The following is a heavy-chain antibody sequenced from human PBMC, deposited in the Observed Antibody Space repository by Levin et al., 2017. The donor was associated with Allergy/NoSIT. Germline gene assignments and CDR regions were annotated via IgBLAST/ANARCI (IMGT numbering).Heavy chain of an antibody. CDR3: TGTIVVVVAATGDYFDY. CDR2: IRSKAYGGTT. Sequence: GGSLRLSCTASGFTFGDYAMSWFRQAPGKGLEWVGFIRSKAYGGTTEYAASVKGRFTISRDDSKSIAYLQMNSLKTEDTAVYYCTGTIVVVVAATGDYFDYWGQGTLVTVSS. J-gene: IGHJ4*02. D-gene: IGHD2-15*01. CDR1: GFTFGDYA. V-gene: IGHV3-49*03.